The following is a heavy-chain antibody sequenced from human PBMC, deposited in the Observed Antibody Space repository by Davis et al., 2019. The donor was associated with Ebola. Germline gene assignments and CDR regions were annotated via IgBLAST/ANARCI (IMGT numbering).Heavy chain of an antibody. J-gene: IGHJ4*02. V-gene: IGHV4-61*05. CDR3: ARSNFWSGFDY. Sequence: GSLRLSCTVSGGSISSSSYYWGWIRQPPGKGLEWIGYIYYSGSTNYNPSLKSRVTISVDTSKNQFSLKLSSVTAADTAVYYCARSNFWSGFDYWGQGTLVTVSS. CDR2: IYYSGST. D-gene: IGHD3-3*01. CDR1: GGSISSSSYY.